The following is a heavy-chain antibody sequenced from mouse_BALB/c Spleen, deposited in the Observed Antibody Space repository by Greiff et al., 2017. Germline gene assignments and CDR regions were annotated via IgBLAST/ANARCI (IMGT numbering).Heavy chain of an antibody. CDR1: GYSITSDYA. CDR3: ARGDYEWYFDV. D-gene: IGHD2-4*01. J-gene: IGHJ1*01. CDR2: ISYSGST. Sequence: DVQLQESGPGLVKPSQSLSLTCTVTGYSITSDYAWNWIRQFPGNKLEWMGYISYSGSTSYNPSLKSRISITRDTSKNQFFLQLNSVTTEDTATYYCARGDYEWYFDVWGAGTTVTVSS. V-gene: IGHV3-2*02.